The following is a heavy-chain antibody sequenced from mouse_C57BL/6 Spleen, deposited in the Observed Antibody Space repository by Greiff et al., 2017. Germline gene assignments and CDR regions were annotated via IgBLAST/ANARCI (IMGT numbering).Heavy chain of an antibody. CDR2: IDPSDSYT. J-gene: IGHJ4*01. CDR3: ARNYYGNLSYAMDY. Sequence: QVQLKQPGAELVMPGASVKLSCKASGYTFTSYWMHWVKQRPGQGLEWIGEIDPSDSYTNYNQKFKGKSTLTVDKSSSTAYMQLSSLTSEDSAVYYCARNYYGNLSYAMDYWGQGTSVTVSS. CDR1: GYTFTSYW. D-gene: IGHD2-1*01. V-gene: IGHV1-69*01.